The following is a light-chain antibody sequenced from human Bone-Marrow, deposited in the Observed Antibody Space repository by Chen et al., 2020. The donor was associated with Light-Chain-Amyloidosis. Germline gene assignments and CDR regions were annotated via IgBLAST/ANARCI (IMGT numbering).Light chain of an antibody. J-gene: IGLJ3*02. V-gene: IGLV6-57*01. Sequence: NFMLTQPHSVSESPGMTVIFSCTRSSGSIATNYVQWYQQRPGSSPTTVIYEDDQRPSGVPDRFSGSIDRSYNSASLTISGLKTEDEADYYCQSYQGSSQGVFGGGTKLTVL. CDR2: EDD. CDR1: SGSIATNY. CDR3: QSYQGSSQGV.